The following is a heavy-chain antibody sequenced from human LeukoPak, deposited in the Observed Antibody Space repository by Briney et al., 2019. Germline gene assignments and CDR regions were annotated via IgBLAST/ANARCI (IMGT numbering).Heavy chain of an antibody. D-gene: IGHD4-17*01. CDR3: ARESGSVTSEVDFDY. J-gene: IGHJ4*02. CDR1: GFTFSSYW. Sequence: GGSLRLSCAASGFTFSSYWMSWVRQAPGKGLEWVANIKEDGSQKYYVDSVKGRFTISRDNAKNSLYLQMNSLRAEDTAVYYCARESGSVTSEVDFDYWGQGTLVTVSS. CDR2: IKEDGSQK. V-gene: IGHV3-7*01.